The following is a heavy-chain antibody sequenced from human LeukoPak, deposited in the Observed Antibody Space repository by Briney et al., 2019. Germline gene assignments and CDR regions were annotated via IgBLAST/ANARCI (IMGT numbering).Heavy chain of an antibody. D-gene: IGHD5-12*01. CDR3: ARRYSGYPYYYYYYMDV. J-gene: IGHJ6*03. Sequence: SQTLSLTCAISGDSVSSNSAAWNWIRQSPSRGLEWLGRTYYRSKWYNDYAVSVKSRITINPDTSKNQFSLQLNSVTPEDMAVYYCARRYSGYPYYYYYYMDVWGKGTTVTVSS. CDR2: TYYRSKWYN. V-gene: IGHV6-1*01. CDR1: GDSVSSNSAA.